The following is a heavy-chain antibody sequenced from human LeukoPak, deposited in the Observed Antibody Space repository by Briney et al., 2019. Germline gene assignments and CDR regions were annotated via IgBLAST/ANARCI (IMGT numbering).Heavy chain of an antibody. CDR1: GVSINSYY. J-gene: IGHJ4*02. CDR2: ISYSGST. Sequence: SETLSLTCTVSGVSINSYYWSWIRQPPGKGLEWIGYISYSGSTNYNPSLKSRVTISLDTSKKQFFLRLTSVTAADTALYYCTRGNVNWGQGTLVTVSS. V-gene: IGHV4-59*01. CDR3: TRGNVN.